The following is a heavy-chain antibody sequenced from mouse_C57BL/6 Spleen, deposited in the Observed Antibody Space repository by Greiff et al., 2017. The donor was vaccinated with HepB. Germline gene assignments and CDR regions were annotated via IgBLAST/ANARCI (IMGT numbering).Heavy chain of an antibody. V-gene: IGHV1-9*01. J-gene: IGHJ1*03. CDR1: GYTFTGYW. Sequence: VKLVESGAELMKPGASVKLSCKATGYTFTGYWIEWVKQRPGHGLEWIGEILPGSGSTNYNEKLKGKATFTADTSSNTAYMQISSLTTEDSGIYYCARGGIKTTVVAKDWYFDVWGTGTTVTVSS. CDR3: ARGGIKTTVVAKDWYFDV. CDR2: ILPGSGST. D-gene: IGHD1-1*01.